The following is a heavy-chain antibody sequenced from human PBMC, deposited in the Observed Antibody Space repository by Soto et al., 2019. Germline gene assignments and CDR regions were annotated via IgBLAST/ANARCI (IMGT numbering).Heavy chain of an antibody. CDR2: ISYDGSNK. D-gene: IGHD5-18*01. Sequence: QVQLVESGGGVVQPGRSLRFSCAASGFTFSSYGMHWVRQAPGKGLEWVAVISYDGSNKYYADSVKGRFTISRDNSKNTLYLQMNSLRAEDTAVYYCAKAICEDSYGCPFDYWGQGTLVTVSS. CDR1: GFTFSSYG. J-gene: IGHJ4*02. CDR3: AKAICEDSYGCPFDY. V-gene: IGHV3-30*18.